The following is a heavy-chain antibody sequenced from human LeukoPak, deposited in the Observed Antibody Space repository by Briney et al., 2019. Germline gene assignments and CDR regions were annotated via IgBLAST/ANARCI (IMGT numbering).Heavy chain of an antibody. CDR3: ARHPPRTWGQVRS. J-gene: IGHJ5*02. Sequence: SETLSLTCSVSGGSIRRSGYYGGWIRQPPGKGLEWIGTVYYSESAYYNPSLKSRVSISVDTSQNQFSLNLNSVTASDTAVYYCARHPPRTWGQVRSWGQGTLVTVSS. V-gene: IGHV4-39*01. CDR1: GGSIRRSGYY. D-gene: IGHD3-10*01. CDR2: VYYSESA.